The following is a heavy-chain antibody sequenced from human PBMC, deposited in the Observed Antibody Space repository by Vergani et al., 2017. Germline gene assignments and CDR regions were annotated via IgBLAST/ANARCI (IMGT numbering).Heavy chain of an antibody. Sequence: QVQLVESGGGVVQPGRSLRLSCAASGFTFSSYGMHWVRQAPGKGLEWVAVISYDGSNKYYADSVKGRFTISRDNAKNSLYLQMNSLRAEDTAVYYCARVVAVPNWFDPWGQGTLVTVSS. CDR2: ISYDGSNK. J-gene: IGHJ5*02. D-gene: IGHD2-15*01. CDR1: GFTFSSYG. CDR3: ARVVAVPNWFDP. V-gene: IGHV3-30*03.